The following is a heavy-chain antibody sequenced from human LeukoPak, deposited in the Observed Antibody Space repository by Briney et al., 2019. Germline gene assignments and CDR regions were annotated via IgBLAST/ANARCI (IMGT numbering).Heavy chain of an antibody. J-gene: IGHJ4*02. CDR2: IRYDGSNK. Sequence: GGSLRLSCAVSRFTFSSYGMHWVRQAPGKGLEWVAFIRYDGSNKYYADSVKGRFIISRDNSKNTLYLQMNSLRAEDTAVYYCAKGRRGSYVLRFLEWSTPDHWGQGTLVTVSS. D-gene: IGHD3-3*01. V-gene: IGHV3-30*02. CDR3: AKGRRGSYVLRFLEWSTPDH. CDR1: RFTFSSYG.